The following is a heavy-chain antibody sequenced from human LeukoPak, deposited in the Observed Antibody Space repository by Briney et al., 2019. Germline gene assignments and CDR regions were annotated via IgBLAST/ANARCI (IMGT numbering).Heavy chain of an antibody. Sequence: GGSLRLSCAASGFTFSSYGMHWVRQAPGKGLEWVAVISYDGSNKYYADSVKGRFTISSDNSKNTLYLQMNSLRAEDTAVYYCAKDLGGDGFWGQGTLVTVSS. CDR3: AKDLGGDGF. V-gene: IGHV3-30*18. CDR2: ISYDGSNK. D-gene: IGHD5-24*01. CDR1: GFTFSSYG. J-gene: IGHJ4*02.